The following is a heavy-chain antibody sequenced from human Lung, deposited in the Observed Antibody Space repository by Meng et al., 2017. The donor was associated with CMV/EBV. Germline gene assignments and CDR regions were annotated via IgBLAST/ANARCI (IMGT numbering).Heavy chain of an antibody. CDR2: IYSGGST. CDR3: ARDRGYSYGSLGMDV. D-gene: IGHD5-18*01. Sequence: GGSLSLSCAASGFTVSSNYMSWVRQAPGKGLEWVSVIYSGGSTYYADSVKGRFTISRDNSKNTLYLQMNSLRAEDTAVYYCARDRGYSYGSLGMDVWGQGTTVTVSS. J-gene: IGHJ6*02. V-gene: IGHV3-53*01. CDR1: GFTVSSNY.